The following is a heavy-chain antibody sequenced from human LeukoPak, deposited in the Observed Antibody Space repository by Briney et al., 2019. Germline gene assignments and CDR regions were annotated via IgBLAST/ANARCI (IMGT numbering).Heavy chain of an antibody. CDR1: GFTFASYA. CDR2: LSNNGDNT. V-gene: IGHV3-23*01. J-gene: IGHJ3*02. Sequence: WGSLRLSCKASGFTFASYAMSWVRQGPGKGLEWVSTLSNNGDNTYYADSVKGRFAISRDNSKNTLYLHMNSLRAEDTAVYYCASFAPYDAFDIWGQGTMVTVSS. CDR3: ASFAPYDAFDI.